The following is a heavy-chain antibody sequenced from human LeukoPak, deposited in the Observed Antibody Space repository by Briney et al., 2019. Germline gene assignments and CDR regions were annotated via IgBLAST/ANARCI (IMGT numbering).Heavy chain of an antibody. CDR2: ISSSSSYI. CDR3: ARDVAAAGIFDY. CDR1: GFTFSSYS. J-gene: IGHJ4*02. D-gene: IGHD6-13*01. V-gene: IGHV3-21*01. Sequence: GGSLRLSCAASGFTFSSYSMNWVRQAPGKGLEWVSSISSSSSYIYYADSVKGRFTISRDNAKNSLYLQMNSLRAEVTAVYYCARDVAAAGIFDYWGQGTLVTVSS.